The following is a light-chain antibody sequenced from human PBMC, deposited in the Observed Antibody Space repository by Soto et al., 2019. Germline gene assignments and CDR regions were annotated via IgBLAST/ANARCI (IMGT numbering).Light chain of an antibody. J-gene: IGLJ2*01. CDR2: EVR. CDR1: SSDIGAYDY. V-gene: IGLV2-14*03. CDR3: GSYASATLI. Sequence: QSALTQPASVSGSPGQSITISCTGTSSDIGAYDYVSWFQQYSGKAPTLIIYEVRFRPSGVSSRFSGSKSGNTASLTISGLQTADDADYYCGSYASATLIFGGGTKVTVL.